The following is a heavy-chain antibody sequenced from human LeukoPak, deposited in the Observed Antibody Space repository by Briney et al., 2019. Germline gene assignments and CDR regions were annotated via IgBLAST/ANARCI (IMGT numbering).Heavy chain of an antibody. CDR2: INSDGSST. CDR3: ARAAYSSMDV. D-gene: IGHD6-13*01. Sequence: GGSLRLSCAASGFTFISYWMHWVRQAPGKGLVWVSRINSDGSSTSYADSAKGRFTISRDNAKNTLYLQMNTLRAEDTAVYHCARAAYSSMDVWGQGTTVTVSS. CDR1: GFTFISYW. J-gene: IGHJ6*02. V-gene: IGHV3-74*01.